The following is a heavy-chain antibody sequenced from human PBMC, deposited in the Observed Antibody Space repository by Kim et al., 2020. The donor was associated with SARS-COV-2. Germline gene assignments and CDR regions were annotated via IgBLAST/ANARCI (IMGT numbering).Heavy chain of an antibody. D-gene: IGHD1-1*01. V-gene: IGHV4-61*01. CDR3: ARGQRSRDYYYYGMDV. J-gene: IGHJ6*02. CDR2: IYYSGST. Sequence: SETLSLTCTVSGGSVSSGSYYWSWIRQPPGKGLEWIGYIYYSGSTNYNPSLKSRVTISVDTSKNQFSLKLSSVTAADTAVYYCARGQRSRDYYYYGMDVWGQGTTVTVSS. CDR1: GGSVSSGSYY.